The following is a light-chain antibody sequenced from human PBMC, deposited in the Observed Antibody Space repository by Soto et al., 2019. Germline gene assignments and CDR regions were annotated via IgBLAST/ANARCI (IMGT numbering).Light chain of an antibody. CDR1: RGVSSY. J-gene: IGKJ5*01. V-gene: IGKV3-11*01. CDR2: GAS. Sequence: EIVLTQSPATLSLSPGEGVTLSCRASRGVSSYLAWYQQRPGQAPRLLIYGASNRATGIPARFSGSGSGTDFTLTISSLEAEDFAVYYCQQRIDWPMTFGQGTRLEIK. CDR3: QQRIDWPMT.